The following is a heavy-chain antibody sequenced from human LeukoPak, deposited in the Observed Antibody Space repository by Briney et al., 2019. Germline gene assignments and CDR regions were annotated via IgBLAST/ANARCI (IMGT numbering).Heavy chain of an antibody. V-gene: IGHV4-4*07. Sequence: SETLSLTCTVSGGSISTYYWSWIRQSAGKGLEWIGRFYTSGSNNYNPSLKSRVTISVDTSKNQFSLKLSSVTAADTAVYYCAAFKQWLVVLDYWGQGTLVTVSS. CDR1: GGSISTYY. CDR3: AAFKQWLVVLDY. CDR2: FYTSGSN. D-gene: IGHD6-19*01. J-gene: IGHJ4*02.